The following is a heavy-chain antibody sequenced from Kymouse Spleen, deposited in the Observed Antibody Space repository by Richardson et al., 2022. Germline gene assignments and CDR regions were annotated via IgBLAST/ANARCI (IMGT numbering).Heavy chain of an antibody. Sequence: QVQLVQSGAEVKKPGASVKVSCKASGYTFTSYDINWVRQATGQGLEWMGWMNPNSGNTGYAQKFQGRVTMTRNTSISTAYMELSSLRSEDTAVYYCASAYYYGSGSYYKNPHWYGMDVWGQGTTVTVSS. J-gene: IGHJ6*02. D-gene: IGHD3-10*01. CDR3: ASAYYYGSGSYYKNPHWYGMDV. CDR1: GYTFTSYD. CDR2: MNPNSGNT. V-gene: IGHV1-8*01.